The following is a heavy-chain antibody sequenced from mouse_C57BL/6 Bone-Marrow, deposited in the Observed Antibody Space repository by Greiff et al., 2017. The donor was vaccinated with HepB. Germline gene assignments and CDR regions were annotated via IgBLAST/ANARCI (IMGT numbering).Heavy chain of an antibody. Sequence: EVMLVESGGGLVKPGGSLKLSCAASGFTFSSYTMSWVRQTPEKRLEWVATISGGGGNTYYPDSVKGRFTISRDNAKNTLYLQMSSLRSEDTALYYCARDGNYDYWGQGTTLTVSS. CDR3: ARDGNYDY. J-gene: IGHJ2*01. V-gene: IGHV5-9*01. CDR2: ISGGGGNT. CDR1: GFTFSSYT. D-gene: IGHD2-1*01.